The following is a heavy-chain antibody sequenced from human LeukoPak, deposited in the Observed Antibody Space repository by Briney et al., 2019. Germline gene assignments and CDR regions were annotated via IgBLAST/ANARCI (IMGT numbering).Heavy chain of an antibody. CDR2: ISAYNGNT. V-gene: IGHV1-18*01. Sequence: ASVKVSCKASGYTFTSYGISWVRQAPGQGLEWMGWISAYNGNTNYAQKLQGRVTMTTDTSTSTAYMELRSLRSDDTAVYYCARDGGRDGYSEFFDYWGQGTLVTVSS. CDR1: GYTFTSYG. CDR3: ARDGGRDGYSEFFDY. D-gene: IGHD5-24*01. J-gene: IGHJ4*02.